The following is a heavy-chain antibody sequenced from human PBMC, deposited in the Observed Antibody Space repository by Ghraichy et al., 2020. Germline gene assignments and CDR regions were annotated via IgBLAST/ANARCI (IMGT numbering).Heavy chain of an antibody. Sequence: GGSLRLSCAASGFTFSGYGMHWVRQAPGKGLEWVTVISYDGSSKYYADSVKGRFTISRDNSKNTLYLQMNSLRAEETAVYYCAKDLGYSSEGMDYWGQGTLVTVSS. CDR2: ISYDGSSK. D-gene: IGHD6-25*01. V-gene: IGHV3-30*18. CDR3: AKDLGYSSEGMDY. CDR1: GFTFSGYG. J-gene: IGHJ4*02.